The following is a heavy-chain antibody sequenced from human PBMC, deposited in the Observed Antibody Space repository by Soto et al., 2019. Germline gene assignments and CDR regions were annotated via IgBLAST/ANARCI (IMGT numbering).Heavy chain of an antibody. J-gene: IGHJ6*02. CDR3: ATGRRVITGPRLGMDV. V-gene: IGHV1-24*01. CDR2: FDPEDGET. CDR1: GYTLTELS. Sequence: ASVKVSCKVSGYTLTELSMHWVRQAPGKGPEWMGGFDPEDGETIYAQKFQGRVTMTEDTSTDTAYMELSSLRSEDTAVYYCATGRRVITGPRLGMDVWGQGTTVTVSS. D-gene: IGHD1-20*01.